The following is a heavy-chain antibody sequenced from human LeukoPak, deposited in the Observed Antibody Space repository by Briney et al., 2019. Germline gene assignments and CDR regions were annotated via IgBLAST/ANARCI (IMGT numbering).Heavy chain of an antibody. V-gene: IGHV4-34*01. Sequence: SETLSLTCAVYGGSFSGYYWSWIRQPPGKGLEWIGEINHSGSTNYNPSLKSRVTISVDTSKNQFSLKLSSVTAADTAVYYCASANSPLDYWGQGTLVTVSS. J-gene: IGHJ4*02. CDR2: INHSGST. D-gene: IGHD4-23*01. CDR1: GGSFSGYY. CDR3: ASANSPLDY.